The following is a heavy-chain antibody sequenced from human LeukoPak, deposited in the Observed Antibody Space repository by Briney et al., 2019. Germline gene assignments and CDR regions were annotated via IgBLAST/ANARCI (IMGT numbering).Heavy chain of an antibody. CDR2: IYPADSDT. V-gene: IGHV5-51*01. D-gene: IGHD4-17*01. CDR3: ARLGGWDYGDSLDY. J-gene: IGHJ4*02. CDR1: GYRFTSDW. Sequence: GESLKISCKGSGYRFTSDWIGWVRQMPGKGLEWMGIIYPADSDTKYSPSFQGQVTMSVDKSVSTAYLQWSSLKASDTAIYYCARLGGWDYGDSLDYWGQGTLVAVSS.